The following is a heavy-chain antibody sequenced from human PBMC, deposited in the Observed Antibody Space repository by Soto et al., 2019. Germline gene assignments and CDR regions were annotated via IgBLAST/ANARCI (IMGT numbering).Heavy chain of an antibody. Sequence: EVQLVESGGGLVQPGGSLRLSCAASGFTFSSYWMSWVRQAPGKGLEWVANIKQDGSEKYYVDSVKGRFTISRDNAKNSLYLQMNSRRAEDTAVYYCARVRCSSTSCYGNDAFDIWGQGTMVTVSS. D-gene: IGHD2-2*01. CDR3: ARVRCSSTSCYGNDAFDI. J-gene: IGHJ3*02. CDR1: GFTFSSYW. V-gene: IGHV3-7*01. CDR2: IKQDGSEK.